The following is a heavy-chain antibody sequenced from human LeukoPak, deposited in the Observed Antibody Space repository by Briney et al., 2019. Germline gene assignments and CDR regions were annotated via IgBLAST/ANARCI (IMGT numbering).Heavy chain of an antibody. D-gene: IGHD6-19*01. Sequence: SETLSLTCTVSGGSISSGDYYWSWVRQYPGKGLEWIGYIYYSGSTYYNPSLKSRVTISVDTSKRQFSLKLSSVTAADTAVYYCARHRCSIGWSDYFDYWGQGTLVTVSS. CDR2: IYYSGST. CDR3: ARHRCSIGWSDYFDY. V-gene: IGHV4-31*03. CDR1: GGSISSGDYY. J-gene: IGHJ4*02.